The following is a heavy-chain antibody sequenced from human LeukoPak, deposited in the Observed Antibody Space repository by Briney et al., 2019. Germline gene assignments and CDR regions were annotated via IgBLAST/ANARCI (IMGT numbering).Heavy chain of an antibody. J-gene: IGHJ4*02. CDR3: ARHDYSNYVRH. D-gene: IGHD4-11*01. CDR1: GGSIRRFY. CDR2: GFASGST. V-gene: IGHV4-4*07. Sequence: SETRSLAGMVAGGSIRRFYWSWIRKPAGLGLVWIGRGFASGSTIYNPSLKSRVTISVDESKNQFSLELKSVTAADTAVYYCARHDYSNYVRHWGQGTLITVSS.